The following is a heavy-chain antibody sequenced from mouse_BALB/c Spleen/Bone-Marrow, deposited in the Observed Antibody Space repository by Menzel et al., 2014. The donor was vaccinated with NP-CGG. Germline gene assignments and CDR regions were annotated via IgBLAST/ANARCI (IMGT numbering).Heavy chain of an antibody. V-gene: IGHV7-3*02. CDR3: ARSLYPRAMDY. J-gene: IGHJ4*01. CDR2: IRNKANAYTT. D-gene: IGHD2-1*01. Sequence: EVKVVESGGGLVQPGGSLRLSCATSGITFTDYYMSWVRQPPGKALEWLGFIRNKANAYTTEYSASVKGRFTISRDNSQSILYLQMNILRAEDSATYYCARSLYPRAMDYWGQGTSVTVSS. CDR1: GITFTDYY.